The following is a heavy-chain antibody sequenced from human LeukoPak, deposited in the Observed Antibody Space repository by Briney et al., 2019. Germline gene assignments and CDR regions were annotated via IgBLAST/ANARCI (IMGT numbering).Heavy chain of an antibody. CDR1: GFTFSSYA. CDR2: ISYDGSNK. CDR3: ARDVL. D-gene: IGHD3-3*01. J-gene: IGHJ4*02. V-gene: IGHV3-30*04. Sequence: PGGSLRLSCAASGFTFSSYAMHWVRQAPGKGLEWVAVISYDGSNKYYADSAKGRFTISRDNSKNTLYLQMNSLRAEDAAVYYCARDVLGGQGTLVTVSS.